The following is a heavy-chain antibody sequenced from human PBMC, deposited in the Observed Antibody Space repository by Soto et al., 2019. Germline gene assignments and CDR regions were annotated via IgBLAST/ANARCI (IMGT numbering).Heavy chain of an antibody. CDR2: IRASSRST. Sequence: EVQLLESGRGLVRPGESLRLSCAASDFTFGDFAMSWVRQAPGKGLEWVASIRASSRSTYYADSVRGRLSISRDNSKNTLVLQMKILTAADTALYFCAKNYYESGIYYLFAAWCQGTQVTVYS. V-gene: IGHV3-23*01. CDR1: DFTFGDFA. D-gene: IGHD3-10*01. J-gene: IGHJ5*02. CDR3: AKNYYESGIYYLFAA.